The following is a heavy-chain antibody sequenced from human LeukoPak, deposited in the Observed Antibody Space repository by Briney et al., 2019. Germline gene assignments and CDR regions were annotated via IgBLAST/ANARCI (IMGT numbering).Heavy chain of an antibody. V-gene: IGHV4-30-2*01. CDR2: IYHSGST. Sequence: PSETLSLTCAVSGGSISSGGYSWSWIRQPPGKGLEWIGYIYHSGSTYYNPSLKSRVTISVDRSKNQFSLKLSSVTAADTAVYYCARDGGNIDYWGQGTLVTVSS. CDR1: GGSISSGGYS. D-gene: IGHD4-23*01. CDR3: ARDGGNIDY. J-gene: IGHJ4*02.